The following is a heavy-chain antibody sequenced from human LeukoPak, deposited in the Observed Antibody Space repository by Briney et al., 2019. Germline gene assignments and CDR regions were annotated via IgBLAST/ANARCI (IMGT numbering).Heavy chain of an antibody. J-gene: IGHJ3*02. Sequence: SETLSLTCAVYGGSFSGYYWSWIRQPPGKGLEWIGEINHSGSTNYNPSLKSRVTISVDTSKNQFSLKLSSVTAADTAVYYCARGGRQCLVKGLDIWGQGTMVTVSS. D-gene: IGHD6-19*01. CDR3: ARGGRQCLVKGLDI. V-gene: IGHV4-34*01. CDR1: GGSFSGYY. CDR2: INHSGST.